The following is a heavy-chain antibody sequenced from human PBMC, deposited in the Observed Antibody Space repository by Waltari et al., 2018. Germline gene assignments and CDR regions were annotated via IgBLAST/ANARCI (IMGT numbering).Heavy chain of an antibody. V-gene: IGHV4-39*07. CDR1: GGSLSSRSYY. J-gene: IGHJ5*02. CDR3: ARGFGSATTSRFDP. CDR2: MDYSGRT. Sequence: QLQLQESGPGLVKPPDTLSLPCTVPGGSLSSRSYYWGWIRQPPEKGLEWVASMDYSGRTYYNPSLKSRVTISVDTSKNQFSMEVRSVTAADTAVYYCARGFGSATTSRFDPWGQGIVVTVSS. D-gene: IGHD5-12*01.